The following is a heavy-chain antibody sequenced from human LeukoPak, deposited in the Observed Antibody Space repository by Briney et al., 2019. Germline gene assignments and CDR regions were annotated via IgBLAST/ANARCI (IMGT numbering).Heavy chain of an antibody. CDR2: INPYNGDT. CDR1: GYTFSSHG. CDR3: ASAGIDRSGLLTHAFDI. J-gene: IGHJ3*02. V-gene: IGHV1-18*01. Sequence: ASVKVSCKTSGYTFSSHGINWVRQAPGQGLEWMGWINPYNGDTNCAQKLQGRVTVTTDTSTSTAYFNLRSLRSDDTAVYYCASAGIDRSGLLTHAFDIWGQGTMVTVSS. D-gene: IGHD6-13*01.